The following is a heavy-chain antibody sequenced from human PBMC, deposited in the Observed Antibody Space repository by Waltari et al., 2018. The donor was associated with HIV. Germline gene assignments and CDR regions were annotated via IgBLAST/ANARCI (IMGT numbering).Heavy chain of an antibody. Sequence: EVQLVESGGGSVQPGGSLRLSCAASGFTFPSSWMPWVPQAPGKGLVWVSRINLDGSTTTYADSVKGRFTISRDNAKSTLYLQMSSLRAEDTAMYYCARDFRSPKGDFDYWGQGTLVSVSS. J-gene: IGHJ4*02. CDR2: INLDGSTT. CDR3: ARDFRSPKGDFDY. V-gene: IGHV3-74*01. D-gene: IGHD3-16*01. CDR1: GFTFPSSW.